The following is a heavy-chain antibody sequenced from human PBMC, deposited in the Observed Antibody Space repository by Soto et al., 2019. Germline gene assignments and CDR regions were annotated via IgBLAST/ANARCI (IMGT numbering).Heavy chain of an antibody. V-gene: IGHV1-8*01. CDR1: GYSFSDYD. J-gene: IGHJ5*02. Sequence: ASVNVSCKASGYSFSDYDINWVRQATGQGPEWMGWMNPNSGNTGYAQKFQGRVTMTRNTSINTAYMELSSLGSEDTAVYYCARDNRYNWNDEGWFDPWGQGTLVTVSS. CDR3: ARDNRYNWNDEGWFDP. CDR2: MNPNSGNT. D-gene: IGHD1-20*01.